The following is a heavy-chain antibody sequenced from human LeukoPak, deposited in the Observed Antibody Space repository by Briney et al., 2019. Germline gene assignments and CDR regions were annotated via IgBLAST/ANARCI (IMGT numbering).Heavy chain of an antibody. V-gene: IGHV3-7*01. CDR1: GFTFSTYW. CDR3: ARGARGSYAPGLDY. Sequence: GGSLRLSCAASGFTFSTYWMSWVRQAPGKGLEWVANIKRDGSEKYYMDSVKGRFTISRDNAKNSLYLQMNSLRAEDTAIYYCARGARGSYAPGLDYWGKGTLVTVSS. CDR2: IKRDGSEK. D-gene: IGHD1-26*01. J-gene: IGHJ4*02.